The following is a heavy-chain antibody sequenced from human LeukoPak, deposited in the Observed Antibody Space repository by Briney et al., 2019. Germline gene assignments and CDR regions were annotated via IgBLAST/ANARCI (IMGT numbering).Heavy chain of an antibody. Sequence: ASVKVSCKASGYTFTDYYMHLVRQAPGQGLEWMGRFDPYNGGISYAQKFQGRVTITRDTSVSTDYMELSSLTSDDTAMYYCAGGGGSYGDVWGQGTMVAVSS. J-gene: IGHJ3*01. V-gene: IGHV1-2*06. CDR2: FDPYNGGI. CDR3: AGGGGSYGDV. CDR1: GYTFTDYY. D-gene: IGHD1-26*01.